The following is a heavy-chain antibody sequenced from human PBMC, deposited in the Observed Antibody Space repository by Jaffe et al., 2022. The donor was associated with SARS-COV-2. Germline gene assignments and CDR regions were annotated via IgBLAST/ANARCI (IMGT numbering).Heavy chain of an antibody. CDR1: GFTFSSYG. D-gene: IGHD3-10*01. CDR3: AKGSPYYYGSGSSPKFDI. V-gene: IGHV3-30*18. J-gene: IGHJ3*02. Sequence: QVQLVESGGGVVQPGRSLRLSCAASGFTFSSYGMHWVRQAPGKGLEWVAVISYDGSNKYYADSVKGRFTISRDNSKNTLYLQMNSLRAEDTAVYYCAKGSPYYYGSGSSPKFDIWGQGTMVTVSS. CDR2: ISYDGSNK.